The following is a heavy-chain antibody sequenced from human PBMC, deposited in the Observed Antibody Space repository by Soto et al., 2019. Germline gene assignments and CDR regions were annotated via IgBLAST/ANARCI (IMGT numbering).Heavy chain of an antibody. CDR2: ISGSNGDT. Sequence: VQLVQSGAEVKESGASVKVSCKASGYTFINYGVAWVRRAPGQGPEWMGWISGSNGDTKYAQNLQNRVSVTTDTSTNTAYMELRSLKPYDTAIYFCGRGGLAVSGTYDYWGQGTVVTVS. V-gene: IGHV1-18*01. J-gene: IGHJ4*02. CDR1: GYTFINYG. CDR3: GRGGLAVSGTYDY. D-gene: IGHD6-19*01.